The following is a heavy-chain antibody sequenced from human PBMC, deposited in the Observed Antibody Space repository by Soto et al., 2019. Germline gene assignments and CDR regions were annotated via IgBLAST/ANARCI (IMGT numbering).Heavy chain of an antibody. D-gene: IGHD5-18*01. CDR3: ARVGYSYGYCY. J-gene: IGHJ4*02. Sequence: SETLSLTCTVSGGSVSSGSYYWSWIRQPPGKGLEWIGYIYYSGSTNYNPSLKSRVTISVDTSKNQFSLKLSSVTAADTAVYYCARVGYSYGYCYWGQGTLVTVSS. V-gene: IGHV4-61*01. CDR2: IYYSGST. CDR1: GGSVSSGSYY.